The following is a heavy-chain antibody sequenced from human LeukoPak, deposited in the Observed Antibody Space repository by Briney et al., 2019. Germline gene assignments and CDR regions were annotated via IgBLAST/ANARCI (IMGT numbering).Heavy chain of an antibody. D-gene: IGHD3-10*01. J-gene: IGHJ5*02. CDR1: GGRFNTEG. V-gene: IGHV1-69*01. CDR2: VIPIFGRA. Sequence: SVKVSCKASGGRFNTEGTSWVRQAPGQGLEWMGGVIPIFGRANSAENFKGRLTITADESTSTVYMELNNLTSDDTAVYFCARDRADYYGSGSYFRPQGGFDPWGQGTLVTVSS. CDR3: ARDRADYYGSGSYFRPQGGFDP.